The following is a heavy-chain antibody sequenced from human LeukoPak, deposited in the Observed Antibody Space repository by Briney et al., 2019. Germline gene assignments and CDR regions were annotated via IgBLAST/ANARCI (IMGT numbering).Heavy chain of an antibody. J-gene: IGHJ6*02. CDR2: INAGNGNT. CDR3: AREDIVVVPAAVDYGMDV. CDR1: GYTFTSYA. D-gene: IGHD2-2*01. Sequence: GASVKVSCKASGYTFTSYAMHWVRQAPGQRLEWMGWINAGNGNTKYSQKFQGRVTITRDTSASPAYMELSSLRSEDTAVYYCAREDIVVVPAAVDYGMDVWGQGTTVTVSS. V-gene: IGHV1-3*01.